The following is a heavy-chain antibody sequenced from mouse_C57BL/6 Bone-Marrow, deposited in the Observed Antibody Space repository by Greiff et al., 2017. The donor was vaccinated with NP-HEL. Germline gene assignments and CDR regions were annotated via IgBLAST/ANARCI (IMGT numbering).Heavy chain of an antibody. D-gene: IGHD1-1*01. J-gene: IGHJ1*03. CDR3: ARYYYGSRGWYVEV. V-gene: IGHV1-72*01. CDR1: GYTFTSYW. Sequence: QVQLKQPGADLVKPGASVKLSCKASGYTFTSYWMHWVKQRPGRGLEWIGRIDPNSGGTKFNEKFKTKATLTVDKPSSTAYMQLSSLTSEDSAVYYCARYYYGSRGWYVEVWGTGTTVTVSS. CDR2: IDPNSGGT.